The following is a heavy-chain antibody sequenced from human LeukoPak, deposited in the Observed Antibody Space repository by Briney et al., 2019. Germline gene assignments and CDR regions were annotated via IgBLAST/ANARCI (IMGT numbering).Heavy chain of an antibody. CDR2: IYPSGGT. Sequence: KPSETLSLTCIVSGGSISGFYWSWIRQPAGKGLEWIGRIYPSGGTNYNPSLKSRVTMSTDTSKNQFSLKLRSVTAADTGVYYCAREYGGLDYWGQGTLVTVPS. V-gene: IGHV4-4*07. CDR3: AREYGGLDY. CDR1: GGSISGFY. D-gene: IGHD4-23*01. J-gene: IGHJ4*02.